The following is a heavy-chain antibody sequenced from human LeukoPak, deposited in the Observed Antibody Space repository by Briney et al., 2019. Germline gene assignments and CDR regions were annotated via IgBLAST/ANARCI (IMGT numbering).Heavy chain of an antibody. CDR1: GFTFSSYS. V-gene: IGHV3-48*04. J-gene: IGHJ5*02. D-gene: IGHD6-13*01. CDR2: ISSSSSTI. CDR3: ARDKDSSSWYGRNWFDP. Sequence: GGSLILSCAASGFTFSSYSMNWVRQAPGKGLEWVSYISSSSSTIYYADSVKGRFTISRDNAKNSLYLQMNSLRAEDTAVYYCARDKDSSSWYGRNWFDPWGQGTLVTVSS.